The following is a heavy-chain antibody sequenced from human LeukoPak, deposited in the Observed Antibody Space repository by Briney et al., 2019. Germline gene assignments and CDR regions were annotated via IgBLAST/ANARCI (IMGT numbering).Heavy chain of an antibody. J-gene: IGHJ4*02. D-gene: IGHD6-6*01. CDR1: GFTFSDYS. V-gene: IGHV3-21*01. Sequence: GGSLRLSCIASGFTFSDYSFNWVRQAPGKGLEWVSCISTRGSYIYYADSVKGRFTISRDSARNSVYLQMNSLRAEDTAVYYCARGLRQLVRSWHYWGQGTLVTVSS. CDR2: ISTRGSYI. CDR3: ARGLRQLVRSWHY.